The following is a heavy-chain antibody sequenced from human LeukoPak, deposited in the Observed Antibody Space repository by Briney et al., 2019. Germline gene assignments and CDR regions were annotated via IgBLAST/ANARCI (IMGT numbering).Heavy chain of an antibody. J-gene: IGHJ4*02. CDR3: ARSARLMKGVVEVTALDD. V-gene: IGHV3-30*04. Sequence: GGSLRLSCAASGFTFSSYAMHWVRQAPGKGLEWVAVISYDGSNKYYADSVKGRFTISRDNSKNTLYLQMNSLRAEDTAVYYCARSARLMKGVVEVTALDDWGQGTLVTVSS. CDR2: ISYDGSNK. D-gene: IGHD3-3*01. CDR1: GFTFSSYA.